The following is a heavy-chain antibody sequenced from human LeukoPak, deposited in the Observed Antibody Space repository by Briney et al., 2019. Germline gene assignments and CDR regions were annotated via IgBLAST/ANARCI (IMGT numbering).Heavy chain of an antibody. V-gene: IGHV5-51*01. Sequence: GESLKISCKGSGYSFTSYWIGWVRQMPGKGLEWMGIIYPGDSDTRYSPSFQGQVTISADKSISTAYLQWSSLKASDTAMYYCARHQFTMIVDPLAFDIWGQGTMVTVSS. CDR2: IYPGDSDT. J-gene: IGHJ3*02. CDR1: GYSFTSYW. D-gene: IGHD3-22*01. CDR3: ARHQFTMIVDPLAFDI.